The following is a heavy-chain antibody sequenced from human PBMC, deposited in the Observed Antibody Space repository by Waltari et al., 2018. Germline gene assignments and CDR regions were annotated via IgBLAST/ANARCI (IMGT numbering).Heavy chain of an antibody. D-gene: IGHD1-26*01. J-gene: IGHJ4*02. V-gene: IGHV1-69-2*01. CDR2: VDPEDGET. CDR3: AIWAHGRSYFGFDY. Sequence: EVQLVQSGAEVKKPGATVKTSCTASGYTFTDYYMPWVQQAPGKGLEWMGRVDPEDGETIYAEKFQGRVTITADTSTDTAYMELSSLRSEDTAVYYCAIWAHGRSYFGFDYWGQGTLVTVSS. CDR1: GYTFTDYY.